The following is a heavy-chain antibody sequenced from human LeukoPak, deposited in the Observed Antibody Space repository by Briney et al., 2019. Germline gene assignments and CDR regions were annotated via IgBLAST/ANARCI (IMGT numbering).Heavy chain of an antibody. V-gene: IGHV3-21*01. CDR2: ISSSSSYI. Sequence: GGSLRLSCAASGFSFRSHGMNWVRQAPGKGLEWVSSISSSSSYIYYADSVKGRFTISRDNAKNSLYLQMNSLRAEDTAVYYCARGPLVGVAVRNRDDSFDIWGQGTMVTVSS. CDR3: ARGPLVGVAVRNRDDSFDI. J-gene: IGHJ3*02. D-gene: IGHD2-15*01. CDR1: GFSFRSHG.